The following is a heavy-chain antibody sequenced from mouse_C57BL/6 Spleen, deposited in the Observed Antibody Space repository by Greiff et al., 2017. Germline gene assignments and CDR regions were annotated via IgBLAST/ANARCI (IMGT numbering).Heavy chain of an antibody. J-gene: IGHJ2*01. Sequence: QVQLQQSGAELVKPGASVKISCKASGYAFSSYWMNWVKQRPGKGLEWIGQIYPGDGDTNYNGKFKGKATLTADKSSSTAYLQLSSLTSADSAVYFCARRGGLGLDYWGQGTTLTVAS. CDR1: GYAFSSYW. CDR2: IYPGDGDT. CDR3: ARRGGLGLDY. D-gene: IGHD4-1*01. V-gene: IGHV1-80*01.